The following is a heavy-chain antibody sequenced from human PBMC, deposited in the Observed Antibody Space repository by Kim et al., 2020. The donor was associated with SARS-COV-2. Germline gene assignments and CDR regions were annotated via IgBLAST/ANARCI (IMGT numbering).Heavy chain of an antibody. CDR3: ARRRNYYDSSGYYYKYFDY. D-gene: IGHD3-22*01. CDR2: INHSGST. CDR1: GGSFSGYY. V-gene: IGHV4-34*01. Sequence: SETLSLTCAVYGGSFSGYYWSWIRQPPGKGLEWIGEINHSGSTNYNPFLKSRVTISVDTSKNQFSLKLSSVTAADTAVYYCARRRNYYDSSGYYYKYFDYWGQGTLVTVSS. J-gene: IGHJ4*02.